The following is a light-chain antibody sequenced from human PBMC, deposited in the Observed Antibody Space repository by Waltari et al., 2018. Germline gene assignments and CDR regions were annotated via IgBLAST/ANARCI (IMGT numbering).Light chain of an antibody. V-gene: IGLV1-44*01. Sequence: QSVLTQPPSASGTPGQRVGISCSGSSSNIGSNSVNWYQQLPGTAPKLLIYTNDQRPSGVPDRFSGSKSGTSASLAISGLQSEDEAEYHCAVWDDSLNGPLFGGGTKLTVL. CDR1: SSNIGSNS. CDR2: TND. J-gene: IGLJ2*01. CDR3: AVWDDSLNGPL.